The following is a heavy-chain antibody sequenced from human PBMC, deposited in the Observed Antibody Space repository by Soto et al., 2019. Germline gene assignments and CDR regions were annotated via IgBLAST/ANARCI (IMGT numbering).Heavy chain of an antibody. V-gene: IGHV3-23*01. D-gene: IGHD2-15*01. J-gene: IGHJ4*02. CDR2: ISGSGGST. CDR3: AKAGYCSGGSCYEEPMDFDY. Sequence: PGGSLRLSCAASGFTFSSYAMSWVRQAPGKGLEWVSAISGSGGSTYYADSVKGRFTISRDNSKNTLYLQMNSLRAEDTAVYYCAKAGYCSGGSCYEEPMDFDYWGQGTLVTVSS. CDR1: GFTFSSYA.